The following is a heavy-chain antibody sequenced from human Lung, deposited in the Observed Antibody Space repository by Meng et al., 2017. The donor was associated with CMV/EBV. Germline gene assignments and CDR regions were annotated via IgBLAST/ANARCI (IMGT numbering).Heavy chain of an antibody. J-gene: IGHJ6*02. V-gene: IGHV1-2*02. CDR2: INPDSGDT. CDR1: GYTFTGYN. D-gene: IGHD2/OR15-2a*01. CDR3: ASPRSVSATLVGYSHCYVLDF. Sequence: ASXXVSRKASGYTFTGYNIHWVRQAPGQGLEWMGWINPDSGDTNYPQKFQGRVTMTGETSISTAYMGLSGLRSDGTAVYYCASPRSVSATLVGYSHCYVLDFXGQGXTVTVSS.